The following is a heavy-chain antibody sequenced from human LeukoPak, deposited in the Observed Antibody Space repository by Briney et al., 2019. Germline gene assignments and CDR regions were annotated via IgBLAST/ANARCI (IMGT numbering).Heavy chain of an antibody. Sequence: GGSLRLSCAASGFPFSIYTMSWVRQAPGKGLEWVSAISGGGSSTYYADSVKGRFTISRDNSKNTLYLQMNSLRAEDTAVYYCAKVGVGWVAFEYWGQGTLVTVSS. CDR2: ISGGGSST. CDR3: AKVGVGWVAFEY. D-gene: IGHD3-16*01. CDR1: GFPFSIYT. V-gene: IGHV3-23*01. J-gene: IGHJ4*02.